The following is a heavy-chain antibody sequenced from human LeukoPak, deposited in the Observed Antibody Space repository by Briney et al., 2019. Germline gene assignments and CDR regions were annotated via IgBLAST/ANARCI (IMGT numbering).Heavy chain of an antibody. V-gene: IGHV3-7*01. Sequence: GGSLRLSCAASGFTFGTFWMSWVRPAPGEWLEWVANIKPDGHGRYYVESARGRFTISRDNAENSLYLQMNSLRADDTAVYFCARTKANTALFDYWGQGTLVTVPS. D-gene: IGHD5-18*01. CDR1: GFTFGTFW. CDR3: ARTKANTALFDY. J-gene: IGHJ4*02. CDR2: IKPDGHGR.